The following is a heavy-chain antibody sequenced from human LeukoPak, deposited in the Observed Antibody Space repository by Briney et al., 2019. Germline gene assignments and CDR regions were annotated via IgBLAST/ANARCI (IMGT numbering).Heavy chain of an antibody. V-gene: IGHV4-59*01. D-gene: IGHD3-3*01. CDR1: GGSISSYY. J-gene: IGHJ4*02. CDR2: IYYSGST. Sequence: PSETLSLTCTVSGGSISSYYWSWIRQPPGKGLEWIGYIYYSGSTNYNPSLKSRVTISVDTSKNQFSLKLSSVTAADTAAYYCARAGPDSHFDYWGQGTLVTVSS. CDR3: ARAGPDSHFDY.